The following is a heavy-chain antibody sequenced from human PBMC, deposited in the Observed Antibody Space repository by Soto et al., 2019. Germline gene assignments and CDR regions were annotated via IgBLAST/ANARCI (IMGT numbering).Heavy chain of an antibody. V-gene: IGHV1-46*01. CDR1: GYTFTSYY. CDR3: ASRSSGYSYGYQSYYYYGMDV. D-gene: IGHD5-18*01. Sequence: ASVKVSCKASGYTFTSYYMHWVRQAPGQGLEWMGIINPSGGSTSYAQKFQGRVTMTRDTSTSTVYMELSSLRSEDTAVYYCASRSSGYSYGYQSYYYYGMDVWGPGSMVTVFS. CDR2: INPSGGST. J-gene: IGHJ6*02.